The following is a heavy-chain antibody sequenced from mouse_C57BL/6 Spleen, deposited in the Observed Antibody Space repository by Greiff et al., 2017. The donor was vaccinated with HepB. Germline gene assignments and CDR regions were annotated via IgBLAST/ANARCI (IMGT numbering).Heavy chain of an antibody. V-gene: IGHV1-52*01. Sequence: VQLQQSGAELVRPGSSVKLSCKASGYTFTSYWMHWVKQRPIQGLEWIGNIDPSDSETHYNQKFKDKATLTVDKSSSTAYMQLSSLTSEDSAVYYCAREGIYYYGSSYFDVWGTGTTVTVSS. D-gene: IGHD1-1*01. CDR3: AREGIYYYGSSYFDV. J-gene: IGHJ1*03. CDR1: GYTFTSYW. CDR2: IDPSDSET.